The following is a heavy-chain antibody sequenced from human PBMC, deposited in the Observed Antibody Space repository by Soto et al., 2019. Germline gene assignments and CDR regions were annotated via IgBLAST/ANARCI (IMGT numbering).Heavy chain of an antibody. J-gene: IGHJ6*02. D-gene: IGHD2-2*01. CDR1: GASVSTYY. V-gene: IGHV4-4*07. CDR2: IYTSGST. Sequence: SETLSLTCTVSGASVSTYYWNWIRQPAGKGLEWIGRIYTSGSTNYNASLKSRVTMSVDTSKNQFSLKLSSVTAADSAVYYCARTQGYCTTTSCSYGMDVWGQGTKVTVSS. CDR3: ARTQGYCTTTSCSYGMDV.